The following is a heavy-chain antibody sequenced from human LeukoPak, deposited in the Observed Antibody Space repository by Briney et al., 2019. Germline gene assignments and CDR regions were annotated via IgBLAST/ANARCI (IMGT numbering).Heavy chain of an antibody. J-gene: IGHJ4*02. V-gene: IGHV3-21*01. CDR3: ASRNSLFI. Sequence: SGGSLRLSCAASGFIFSSYSMNWVRQAPGKGLEWVSSISSSSTYIYYADSVKGRFTISRDNSKNTLYLQMNSLRAGDTAVYYCASRNSLFIWGQGTLVTVSS. CDR2: ISSSSTYI. D-gene: IGHD4-23*01. CDR1: GFIFSSYS.